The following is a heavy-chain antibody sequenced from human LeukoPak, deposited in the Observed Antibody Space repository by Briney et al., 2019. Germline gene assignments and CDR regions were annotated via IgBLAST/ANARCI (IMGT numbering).Heavy chain of an antibody. CDR1: GDSISSGNYY. V-gene: IGHV4-61*02. Sequence: PSETLSLTRTVSGDSISSGNYYWSWIRQPAGKGLEWIGRIWADGAPTYRPSLKSRVTISVDTSKNQFSLRLSSVTAADTAVYYCARGRDSRGYQFMGFDSWGQGNLVTVSS. D-gene: IGHD3-22*01. CDR3: ARGRDSRGYQFMGFDS. CDR2: IWADGAP. J-gene: IGHJ4*02.